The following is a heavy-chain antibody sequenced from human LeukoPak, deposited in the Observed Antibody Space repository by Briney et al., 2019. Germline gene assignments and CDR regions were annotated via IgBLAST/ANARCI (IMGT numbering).Heavy chain of an antibody. D-gene: IGHD2-8*02. Sequence: PGGSLRLSRAASGFTFSSYSMNWVRQAPGKGLEWVSSISSSSSYIYYADSVKGRFTISRDNAKNSLYLQMNSLRAEDTAVYYCARELVASFPLWGQGTLVAVSS. CDR1: GFTFSSYS. J-gene: IGHJ4*02. CDR2: ISSSSSYI. CDR3: ARELVASFPL. V-gene: IGHV3-21*01.